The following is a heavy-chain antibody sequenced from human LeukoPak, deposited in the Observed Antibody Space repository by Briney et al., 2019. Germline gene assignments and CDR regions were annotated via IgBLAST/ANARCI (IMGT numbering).Heavy chain of an antibody. Sequence: PSETLSLTCTVSGYSISSGYYWGWIRQPPGKGLEWIESIYHSGSTYYNPSLKSRVTISVDTSKNQFSLKLSSVTAADTAVYYCARERSNGNYYMDVWGKGTTVTISS. CDR3: ARERSNGNYYMDV. CDR2: IYHSGST. CDR1: GYSISSGYY. J-gene: IGHJ6*03. D-gene: IGHD2-8*01. V-gene: IGHV4-38-2*02.